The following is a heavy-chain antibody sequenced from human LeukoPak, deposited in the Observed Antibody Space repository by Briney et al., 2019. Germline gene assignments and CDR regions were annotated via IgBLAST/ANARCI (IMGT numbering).Heavy chain of an antibody. Sequence: ASVKVPCKASGYTFTSYGISWVRQAPGQGLEWMGWISAYNGNTNYAQKLQGRVTMTTDTSTSTAYMELRSLRSDDAAVYYCARGAGYSSIGHRDYYYYMDVWGKGTTVTVSS. J-gene: IGHJ6*03. CDR3: ARGAGYSSIGHRDYYYYMDV. V-gene: IGHV1-18*01. CDR2: ISAYNGNT. CDR1: GYTFTSYG. D-gene: IGHD6-13*01.